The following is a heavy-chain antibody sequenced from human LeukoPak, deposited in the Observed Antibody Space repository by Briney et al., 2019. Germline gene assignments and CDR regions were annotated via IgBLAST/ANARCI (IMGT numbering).Heavy chain of an antibody. D-gene: IGHD3-10*01. V-gene: IGHV1-8*02. CDR2: MNPNTGMT. CDR3: ARRGRASGRYSYGMDV. J-gene: IGHJ6*02. Sequence: GESLKISCKGSGYRFTTHWIAWVRQATGQGLEWMGWMNPNTGMTGFAEKFQGRVTMTRNSSTSSTAYMELRSLRSEDTAVYYCARRGRASGRYSYGMDVWGQGTTVTVSS. CDR1: GYRFTTHW.